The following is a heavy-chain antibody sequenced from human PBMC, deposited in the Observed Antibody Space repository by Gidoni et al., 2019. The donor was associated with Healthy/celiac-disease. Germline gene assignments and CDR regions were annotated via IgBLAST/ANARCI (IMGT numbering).Heavy chain of an antibody. D-gene: IGHD6-13*01. Sequence: EVQLVESGGGLVQPGGSLRLACEDSGFTFSSYSMNWVRQAPGKGLGWVADSSSSISTIYYADTVKGLFTIARDNAKNSLYLQMTSLRAEDTAVYYCARADWYSSSWYVSAFDILGQGTMVTSSS. CDR2: SSSSISTI. CDR3: ARADWYSSSWYVSAFDI. J-gene: IGHJ3*02. CDR1: GFTFSSYS. V-gene: IGHV3-48*01.